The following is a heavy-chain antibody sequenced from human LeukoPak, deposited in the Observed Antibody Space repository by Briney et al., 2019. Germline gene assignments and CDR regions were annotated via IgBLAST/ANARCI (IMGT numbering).Heavy chain of an antibody. V-gene: IGHV1-46*01. J-gene: IGHJ4*02. D-gene: IGHD3-10*01. CDR3: ARDSGLLWFGELFF. Sequence: ASVQLSFKASGYTFTSYYMHWVRPAPGQGLEWMGIINPSGGSTSYAQKFQGRVTMTRDTSTSTVYMELSSLRSDDTAVYYCARDSGLLWFGELFFWGQGTLVTVSS. CDR1: GYTFTSYY. CDR2: INPSGGST.